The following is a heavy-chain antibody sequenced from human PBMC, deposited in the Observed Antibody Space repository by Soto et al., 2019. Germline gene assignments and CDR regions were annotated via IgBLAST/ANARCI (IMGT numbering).Heavy chain of an antibody. Sequence: QVQLQQWGAGLLKPSETLSLTYVVYGGSFSGYYWSWIRQPPGKGLEWIGEINHSGSTNYNPSLKSRVTISVDTSKNQFSLKLSSVTAADTAVYYCARGFRFCSGGSCYSGWFDPWGQGTLVTVSS. CDR3: ARGFRFCSGGSCYSGWFDP. CDR1: GGSFSGYY. J-gene: IGHJ5*02. V-gene: IGHV4-34*01. D-gene: IGHD2-15*01. CDR2: INHSGST.